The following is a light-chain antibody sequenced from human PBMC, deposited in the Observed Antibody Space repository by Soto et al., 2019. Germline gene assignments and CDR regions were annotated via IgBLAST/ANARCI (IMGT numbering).Light chain of an antibody. CDR3: QQSDNGHLT. CDR1: QDINKY. V-gene: IGKV1-33*01. J-gene: IGKJ4*01. CDR2: DAS. Sequence: DIQMTQSPSSLSASVGDRITITCQASQDINKYLNWYQQKLGKAPKLLIYDASNLQRGLTSRFSGSGSGTHFSLSISSLQPEDVATDYCQQSDNGHLTFGGGTKVEIK.